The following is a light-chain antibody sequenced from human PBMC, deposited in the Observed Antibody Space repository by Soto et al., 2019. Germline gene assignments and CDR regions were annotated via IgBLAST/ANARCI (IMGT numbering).Light chain of an antibody. CDR1: SSDVGGYNY. CDR3: CSYTSSSTPVV. J-gene: IGLJ2*01. CDR2: DVS. Sequence: QSALTQPASVSGSPGQSITISCTGTSSDVGGYNYVSWYQQHPGKAPKLMIYDVSNRPSGVSNRFSGSKSGNTASLTISGLQAEDEGDYYCCSYTSSSTPVVFGGGTKLTVL. V-gene: IGLV2-14*03.